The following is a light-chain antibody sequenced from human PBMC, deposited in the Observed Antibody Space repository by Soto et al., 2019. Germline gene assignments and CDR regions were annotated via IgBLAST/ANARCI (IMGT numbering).Light chain of an antibody. CDR2: DVS. CDR1: SSDVGTYNY. V-gene: IGLV2-11*01. J-gene: IGLJ2*01. CDR3: CSHAVSYTSV. Sequence: QSALTQPRSVSGSPGQSVTISCTGTSSDVGTYNYVSWYQQHPGKAPKPMIYDVSQQPSGVPDRFSGSKSGNTASLTISGLQAAEESDYYGCSHAVSYTSVFGGGTKVTVL.